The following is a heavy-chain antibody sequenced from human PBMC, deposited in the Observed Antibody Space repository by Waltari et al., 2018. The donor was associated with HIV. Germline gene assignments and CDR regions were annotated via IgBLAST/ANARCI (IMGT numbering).Heavy chain of an antibody. CDR2: IYYTGNT. J-gene: IGHJ4*02. V-gene: IGHV4-39*07. CDR3: VAQDYSDSVDW. D-gene: IGHD4-17*01. Sequence: QLRLQESGPRLVKPSETLSLTCSVSGGSLSSNVYHWGWIRQSPGKGLEWIGSIYYTGNTYYKPSLKRRVTISIDTSKNQFSLRLTSVTAADTAIYYCVAQDYSDSVDWWGQGTLVTVFS. CDR1: GGSLSSNVYH.